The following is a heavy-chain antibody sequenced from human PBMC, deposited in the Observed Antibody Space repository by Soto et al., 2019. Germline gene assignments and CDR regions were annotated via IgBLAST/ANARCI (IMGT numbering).Heavy chain of an antibody. Sequence: ASVKVSCKASGYTFTGYDMHWVRQAPGQGLEWMGWINPNSGGTNYAQKFQGWVAMTRDTSISTAYMELNRLRSDDTAVYYCARESGFGEFLDYWGQGTLVTVSS. CDR1: GYTFTGYD. V-gene: IGHV1-2*04. CDR2: INPNSGGT. J-gene: IGHJ4*02. CDR3: ARESGFGEFLDY. D-gene: IGHD3-10*01.